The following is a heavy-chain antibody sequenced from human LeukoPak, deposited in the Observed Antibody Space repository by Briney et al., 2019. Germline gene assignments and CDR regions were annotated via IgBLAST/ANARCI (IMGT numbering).Heavy chain of an antibody. CDR3: ARGKLELPDTWFDP. Sequence: ASVKVSCKASGGTFSSYAISWVRQAPGQGLEWMGGIIPIFGTANYAQKFQGRVTITTDESTSTAYMEPSSLRSEDTAVYYCARGKLELPDTWFDPWGQGTLVTVSS. V-gene: IGHV1-69*05. CDR2: IIPIFGTA. CDR1: GGTFSSYA. J-gene: IGHJ5*02. D-gene: IGHD1-7*01.